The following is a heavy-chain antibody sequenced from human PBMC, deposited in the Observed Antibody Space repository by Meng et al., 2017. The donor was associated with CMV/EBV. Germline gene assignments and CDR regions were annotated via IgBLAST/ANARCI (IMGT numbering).Heavy chain of an antibody. J-gene: IGHJ3*02. D-gene: IGHD3-3*01. V-gene: IGHV3-13*01. CDR2: IGTAGDT. CDR1: FSSYD. CDR3: ARALTGRITIFGVVKGAFDI. Sequence: FSSYDMHWVRQATGKGLEWVSAIGTAGDTYYPGSVKGRFTISRENAKNSLYLQMNSLRAGDTAVYYCARALTGRITIFGVVKGAFDIWGQGTMVTVSS.